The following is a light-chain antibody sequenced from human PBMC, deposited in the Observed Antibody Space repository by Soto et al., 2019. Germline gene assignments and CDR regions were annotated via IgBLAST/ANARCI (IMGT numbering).Light chain of an antibody. Sequence: QSALTQPRSVSGSPGQSVTISCTGTSSDVGGYNYVSWYQQHPGKAPKLMIYDVSKRPSGVPDRFSGSKSGNTASLTISWLQAEDEADYYCCSYAGSYTFVFGGGPKLTVL. CDR1: SSDVGGYNY. CDR2: DVS. V-gene: IGLV2-11*01. CDR3: CSYAGSYTFV. J-gene: IGLJ2*01.